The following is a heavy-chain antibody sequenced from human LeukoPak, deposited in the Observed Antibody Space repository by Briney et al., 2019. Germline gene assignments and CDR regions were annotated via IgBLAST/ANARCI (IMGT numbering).Heavy chain of an antibody. CDR2: FDPEDGET. CDR1: GYTLTELS. V-gene: IGHV1-24*01. CDR3: ARGMDTAMVETNAFDI. J-gene: IGHJ3*02. D-gene: IGHD5-18*01. Sequence: ASVKVSCKVSGYTLTELSMHWVRQAPGKGPEWMGGFDPEDGETIYAQKFQGRVTMTEDTSTDTAYMELSSLRSEDTGVYYCARGMDTAMVETNAFDIWGQGTMVTVSS.